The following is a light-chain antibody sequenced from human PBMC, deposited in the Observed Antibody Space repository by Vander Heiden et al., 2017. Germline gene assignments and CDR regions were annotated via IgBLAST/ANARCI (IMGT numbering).Light chain of an antibody. J-gene: IGKJ4*01. CDR3: QQYGSSPRA. CDR2: GAS. CDR1: QSVSSSY. V-gene: IGKV3-20*01. Sequence: EIVLTQSPGTLSLSPGDRATLPCRACQSVSSSYLAWYQQKPGKAPRLLIYGASSRATGIPDRFSGSGSGTDFTLTISRLEPEDFAVYYCQQYGSSPRAFGGGTKVEIK.